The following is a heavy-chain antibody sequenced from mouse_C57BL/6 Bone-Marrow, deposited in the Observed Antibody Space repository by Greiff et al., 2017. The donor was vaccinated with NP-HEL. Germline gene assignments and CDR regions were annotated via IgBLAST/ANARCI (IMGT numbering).Heavy chain of an antibody. V-gene: IGHV14-3*01. Sequence: EVQLQQSVAELVRPGASVKLSCTASGFNIKNTYMHWVKQRPEQGLEWIGRIDPANGNTKYAAKFQGKATITADTSSNTAYLQLSSLTSEDTAIYYCASFTTVVATGYFDYWGQGTTLTVSS. CDR3: ASFTTVVATGYFDY. J-gene: IGHJ2*01. CDR2: IDPANGNT. CDR1: GFNIKNTY. D-gene: IGHD1-1*01.